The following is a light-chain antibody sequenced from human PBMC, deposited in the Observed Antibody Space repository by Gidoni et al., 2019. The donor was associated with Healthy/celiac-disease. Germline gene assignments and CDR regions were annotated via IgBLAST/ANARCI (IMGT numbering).Light chain of an antibody. V-gene: IGKV3-15*01. CDR2: GAS. J-gene: IGKJ2*01. Sequence: EIVITQSPATLSVSPGERATLSCRASQSVSSNLAWYQQKPGQAPRLLIYGASTRATGIPARFSGSGSGTEFTLTISSLQSEDFAVYYCQQYNNWPPYTVGQGTKLEIK. CDR1: QSVSSN. CDR3: QQYNNWPPYT.